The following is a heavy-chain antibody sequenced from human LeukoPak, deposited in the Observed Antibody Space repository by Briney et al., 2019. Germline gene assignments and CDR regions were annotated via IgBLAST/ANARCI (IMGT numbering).Heavy chain of an antibody. D-gene: IGHD1-14*01. J-gene: IGHJ4*02. V-gene: IGHV3-30*18. CDR2: ISYDGSNK. CDR3: AKDSHSAQVKRPQPLDY. CDR1: GFTFSSYG. Sequence: GGSLRLSCAASGFTFSSYGMHWVRQAPGKGLEWVAVISYDGSNKYYADSVKGRFTISRDNSKNTLYLQMNSLRAEDTAVYYCAKDSHSAQVKRPQPLDYWGQGTLVTVSS.